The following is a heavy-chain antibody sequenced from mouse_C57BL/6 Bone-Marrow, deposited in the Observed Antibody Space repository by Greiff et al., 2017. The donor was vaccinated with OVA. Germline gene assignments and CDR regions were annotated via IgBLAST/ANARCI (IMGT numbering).Heavy chain of an antibody. J-gene: IGHJ1*03. CDR1: GFNIKDYY. CDR2: IDPEGGDT. Sequence: VQLKESGAELVRPGASVKLSCTASGFNIKDYYMHWVKQRPEQGLEWIGRIDPEGGDTEYAPKFQGKATMTVDTSSNTAYLQLSSLTSEDTAVYYCTTSYYGSFWYFDVWGTGTTVTVSS. CDR3: TTSYYGSFWYFDV. D-gene: IGHD1-1*01. V-gene: IGHV14-1*01.